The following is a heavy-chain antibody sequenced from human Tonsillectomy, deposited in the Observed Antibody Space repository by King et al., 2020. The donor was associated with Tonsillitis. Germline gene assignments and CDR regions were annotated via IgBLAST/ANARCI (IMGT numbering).Heavy chain of an antibody. CDR2: IAFSRRT. Sequence: QLQESGPGLVKPSETLSLTCTVSGGSISSSSYYWVGVRHPPGKVHEWIGRIAFSRRTYYNPSLKSRVTISVDTSKNQFSLQLSPVTAADTAVYYCARPLRNDIWGAFDIWGQGTMVTVSS. V-gene: IGHV4-39*01. CDR1: GGSISSSSYY. D-gene: IGHD1-1*01. J-gene: IGHJ3*02. CDR3: ARPLRNDIWGAFDI.